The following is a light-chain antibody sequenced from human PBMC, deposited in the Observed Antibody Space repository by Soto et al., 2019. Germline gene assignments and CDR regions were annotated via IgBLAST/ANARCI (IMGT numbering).Light chain of an antibody. CDR3: QCSRT. J-gene: IGKJ1*01. CDR2: GAS. V-gene: IGKV3-20*01. Sequence: EIVLTQSPGTLSLSPGERATLSCRASQSVSSNYLAWYQQKPGQPPRLLIYGASSRATGIPDRFSGSGSGTDFTLTISRLEPEDFAVYYCQCSRTFGQGTKVEIK. CDR1: QSVSSNY.